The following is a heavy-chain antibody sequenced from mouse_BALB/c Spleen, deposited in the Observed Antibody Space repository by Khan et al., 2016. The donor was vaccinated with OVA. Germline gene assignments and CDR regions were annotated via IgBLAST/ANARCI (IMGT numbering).Heavy chain of an antibody. Sequence: QVQLQQSGPGLVAPSQSLSITCTVSGFSLSSNGVSWVRQPPGKGLEWLGVIWGDGSTNYHSTLKSRLIISKDNSKSQVFLKLNSLQTDVTATYYCAKFTPDYYSMDYWGQGTSVTVSS. J-gene: IGHJ4*01. D-gene: IGHD1-1*01. CDR1: GFSLSSNG. CDR2: IWGDGST. CDR3: AKFTPDYYSMDY. V-gene: IGHV2-3*01.